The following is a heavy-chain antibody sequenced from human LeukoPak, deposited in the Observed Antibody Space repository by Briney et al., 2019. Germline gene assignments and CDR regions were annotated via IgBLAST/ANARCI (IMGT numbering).Heavy chain of an antibody. Sequence: PGGALRLSCAPSVFVFSSYAMFWVPPAPGKGGEGVSAITVSACSNYYEDSVKGRLTMSRDDSKKTLWLQMNSLMTADEAVYYCAKSSSWYDVQGWLDPWGQGTLVTVSS. CDR2: ITVSACSN. CDR1: VFVFSSYA. V-gene: IGHV3-23*01. CDR3: AKSSSWYDVQGWLDP. D-gene: IGHD6-13*01. J-gene: IGHJ5*02.